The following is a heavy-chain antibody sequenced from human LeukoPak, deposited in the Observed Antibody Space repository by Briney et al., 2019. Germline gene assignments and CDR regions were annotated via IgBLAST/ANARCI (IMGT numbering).Heavy chain of an antibody. CDR1: GYTFTGYY. CDR2: INPNSGGT. Sequence: ASVKVSCKASGYTFTGYYMHWVRQAPGQGLEWMGRINPNSGGTNYAQKFQGRVTMTRDTSISTAYMELSRLRSDDTAVYYCARATRIMITFGGVEVDYWGQGTLVTVPS. V-gene: IGHV1-2*06. CDR3: ARATRIMITFGGVEVDY. J-gene: IGHJ4*02. D-gene: IGHD3-16*01.